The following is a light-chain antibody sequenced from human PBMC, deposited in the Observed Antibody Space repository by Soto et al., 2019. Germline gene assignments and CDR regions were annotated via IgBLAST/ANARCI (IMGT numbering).Light chain of an antibody. Sequence: QSALTQPPSASGSPGQSVTISCTGTSSDVGGYNYVSWYQQHPGKAPKLMSYEVSKRPSGVPDRFSGTKSGNTASLTVSRLQAEDEADYYCSSYAGSNNLRVFGGGTKLTVL. CDR1: SSDVGGYNY. V-gene: IGLV2-8*01. CDR2: EVS. CDR3: SSYAGSNNLRV. J-gene: IGLJ3*02.